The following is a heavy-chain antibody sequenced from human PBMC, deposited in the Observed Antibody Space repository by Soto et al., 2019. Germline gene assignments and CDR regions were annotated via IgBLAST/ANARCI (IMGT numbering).Heavy chain of an antibody. CDR1: GGSISSYY. J-gene: IGHJ4*02. D-gene: IGHD3-10*01. V-gene: IGHV4-59*08. CDR2: MYNSGST. Sequence: SETLSLTCTVSGGSISSYYWTWIRQPPGKGLEWIGFMYNSGSTHYNPSLKSRVTISLDTSKNQFSLNLRSVTAADTALYYCASMGYHYGSGSYPLDYWGQGTLVTVSS. CDR3: ASMGYHYGSGSYPLDY.